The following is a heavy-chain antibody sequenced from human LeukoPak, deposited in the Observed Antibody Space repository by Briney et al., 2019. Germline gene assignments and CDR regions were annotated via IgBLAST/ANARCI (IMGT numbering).Heavy chain of an antibody. D-gene: IGHD1-1*01. CDR3: IRVSQLYYFDS. Sequence: GGSLRLSCAASGSTFSSYAMSWVRQAPGKGLEWVGRIRMKANGSTTEFAASVKGRFTISRDDSKNSLYLQMNSLKTEDTAVYYCIRVSQLYYFDSWGQGTLVTVSS. CDR2: IRMKANGSTT. CDR1: GSTFSSYA. V-gene: IGHV3-72*01. J-gene: IGHJ4*02.